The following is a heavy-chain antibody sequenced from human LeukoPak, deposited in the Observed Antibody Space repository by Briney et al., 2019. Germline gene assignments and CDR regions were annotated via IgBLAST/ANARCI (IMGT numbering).Heavy chain of an antibody. CDR1: GGSISSYY. CDR3: ARNTPGIAAVPDAFDI. D-gene: IGHD6-13*01. Sequence: SETLSLTCTVSGGSISSYYWSWIRQPPGKGLEWIGYIYYSGSTNYNPSLKSRVTISVDTSKNQFSLKLSSVTAADTAVYYCARNTPGIAAVPDAFDIWGQGTMVTVSS. V-gene: IGHV4-59*01. J-gene: IGHJ3*02. CDR2: IYYSGST.